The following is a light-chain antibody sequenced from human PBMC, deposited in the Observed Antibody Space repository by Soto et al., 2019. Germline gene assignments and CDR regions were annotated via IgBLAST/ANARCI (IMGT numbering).Light chain of an antibody. J-gene: IGLJ3*02. Sequence: QDVGTEPPWASGKLWQRVTMSCSGSRSNIGNNRVNWYQQLPRTAPKLLIHSNNQRPSGVPDRFSGSKSGTSASLAISGLQSEDEADYYCAACDDSLNVWVFGGGIKVTVL. CDR3: AACDDSLNVWV. V-gene: IGLV1-44*01. CDR2: SNN. CDR1: RSNIGNNR.